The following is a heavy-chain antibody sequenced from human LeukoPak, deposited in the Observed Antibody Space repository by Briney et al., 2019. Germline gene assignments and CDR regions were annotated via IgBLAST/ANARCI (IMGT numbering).Heavy chain of an antibody. CDR1: GFTVSSNY. D-gene: IGHD1-1*01. CDR2: LYSGGST. CDR3: AKDRGAGTWGDAFDI. J-gene: IGHJ3*02. V-gene: IGHV3-53*01. Sequence: GGSLRLSCAASGFTVSSNYMSWFRQAPGKGLEWVSVLYSGGSTYYADSVKGRFTISRDNSKNTLYLQMNSLRAEDTAVYYCAKDRGAGTWGDAFDIWGQGTMVTVSS.